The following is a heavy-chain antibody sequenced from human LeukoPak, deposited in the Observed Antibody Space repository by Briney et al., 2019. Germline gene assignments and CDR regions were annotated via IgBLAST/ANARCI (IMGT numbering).Heavy chain of an antibody. CDR3: ARSTKMGDY. CDR2: INQDGSEK. CDR1: GFPISSYW. V-gene: IGHV3-7*04. D-gene: IGHD3-22*01. J-gene: IGHJ4*02. Sequence: GGSLRLSCAASGFPISSYWMNWFRQAPGKGLEWVANINQDGSEKYYVDSVKGRFTISRDNANNSLYVQMNSLRAEDTAMYYCARSTKMGDYWGQGTLVTVSS.